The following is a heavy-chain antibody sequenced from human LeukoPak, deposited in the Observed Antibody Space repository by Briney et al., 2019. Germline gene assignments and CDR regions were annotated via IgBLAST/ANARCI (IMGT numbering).Heavy chain of an antibody. D-gene: IGHD2-21*02. Sequence: GGSLRLSCAASGFTFSSYGMHWVRQAPGKGLEWVAVISYDETNKYYADSVKGRFTISRDNSKNTLYLQMNSLRTEDTALYYCANTVGVTAFLAYWGQGTLVTVSS. V-gene: IGHV3-30*18. J-gene: IGHJ4*02. CDR3: ANTVGVTAFLAY. CDR1: GFTFSSYG. CDR2: ISYDETNK.